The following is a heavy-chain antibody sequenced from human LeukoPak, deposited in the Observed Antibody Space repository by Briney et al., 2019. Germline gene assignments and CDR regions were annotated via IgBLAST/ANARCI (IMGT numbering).Heavy chain of an antibody. Sequence: SETLSLTCTVSGGSISSYYWSWIRQPPGKGLEWIGYISYSGSTNYNPSLKSRVTISVDTSENQLSKNQFSLKLSSVTAADTAVYYCARGGSSSWYHWFDPWGQGTLVTVSS. D-gene: IGHD6-13*01. CDR3: ARGGSSSWYHWFDP. V-gene: IGHV4-59*01. CDR2: ISYSGST. J-gene: IGHJ5*02. CDR1: GGSISSYY.